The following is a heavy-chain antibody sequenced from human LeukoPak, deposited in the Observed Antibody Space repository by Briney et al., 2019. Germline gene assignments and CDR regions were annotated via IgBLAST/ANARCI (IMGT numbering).Heavy chain of an antibody. Sequence: PGGSLRLSCAASGFTFSSYGMSWVRQPPGKGLEWIGSIYYSGSTYYNPSLKSRVTISVDTSKNQFSLKLSSVTAADTAVYYCAKDFLSALGNWGQGTLVTVSS. CDR3: AKDFLSALGN. V-gene: IGHV4-39*07. CDR1: GFTFSSYG. CDR2: IYYSGST. J-gene: IGHJ4*02.